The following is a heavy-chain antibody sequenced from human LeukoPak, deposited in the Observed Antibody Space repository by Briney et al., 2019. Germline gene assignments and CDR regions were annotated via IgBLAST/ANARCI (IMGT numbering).Heavy chain of an antibody. D-gene: IGHD3-10*01. CDR3: ARLVVRGVRFDNFDY. CDR1: GYSFTSKW. CDR2: IYPGDSDT. V-gene: IGHV5-51*01. J-gene: IGHJ4*02. Sequence: GESLKISCKGSGYSFTSKWIGWVRQMPGKGLEWMGIIYPGDSDTRYSPSFQGQVTISADKSISTAYLQWSSLKASDTAIYYCARLVVRGVRFDNFDYWGQGTLVTVSS.